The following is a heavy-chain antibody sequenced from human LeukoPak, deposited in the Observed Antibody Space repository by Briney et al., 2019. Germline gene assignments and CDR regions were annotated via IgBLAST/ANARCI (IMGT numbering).Heavy chain of an antibody. Sequence: GGSLRLSCAASGFTFSDYYMSWIRQAPGKGLEWVSYISSSGNTIYYADSVRGRFTISRDNAKSSLYLQMNSLRAEDTAVYYCARWGVGNPRYWYFDLWGRGTLVTVSS. D-gene: IGHD3-16*01. CDR3: ARWGVGNPRYWYFDL. J-gene: IGHJ2*01. V-gene: IGHV3-11*01. CDR2: ISSSGNTI. CDR1: GFTFSDYY.